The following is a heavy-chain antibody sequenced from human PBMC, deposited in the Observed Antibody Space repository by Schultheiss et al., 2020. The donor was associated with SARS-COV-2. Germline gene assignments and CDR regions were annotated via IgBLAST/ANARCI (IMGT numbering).Heavy chain of an antibody. J-gene: IGHJ4*02. Sequence: SQTLSLTCAVYGGSFSGYYWSWIRQPPGKGLEWIGEIYHSGSTNYNPSLKSRVTISVDKSKNQFSLKLISVTAADTAVYYCAREERAVAGTFDYWGQGTLVTVSS. CDR1: GGSFSGYY. CDR2: IYHSGST. D-gene: IGHD6-19*01. V-gene: IGHV4-34*01. CDR3: AREERAVAGTFDY.